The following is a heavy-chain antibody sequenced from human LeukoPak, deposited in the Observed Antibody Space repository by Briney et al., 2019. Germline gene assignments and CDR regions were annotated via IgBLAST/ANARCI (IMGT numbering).Heavy chain of an antibody. D-gene: IGHD2-15*01. CDR2: INHSGST. CDR3: ARDRRVLGYCSGGSCYQRYNWFDP. J-gene: IGHJ5*02. CDR1: GGSFSGYY. Sequence: PSETLSLTCAVYGGSFSGYYWSWIRQPPGKGLEWIGEINHSGSTNYNPSLKSRATISVDTSKNQFSLKLSSVTAADTAVYYCARDRRVLGYCSGGSCYQRYNWFDPWDQGTLVTVSS. V-gene: IGHV4-34*01.